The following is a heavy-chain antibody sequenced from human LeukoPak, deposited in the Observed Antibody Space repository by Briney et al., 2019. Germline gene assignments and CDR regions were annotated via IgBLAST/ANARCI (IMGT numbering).Heavy chain of an antibody. CDR2: IYYSGST. Sequence: SETLSLTCTVSGGSISSYYWSWIRQPPGKGLEWIGYIYYSGSTNYNPSLKSRVTISVDTSKDQFSLKLSSVTAADTAVYYCASYGTAYWGQGTLVTVSS. D-gene: IGHD2-21*02. CDR3: ASYGTAY. CDR1: GGSISSYY. J-gene: IGHJ4*02. V-gene: IGHV4-59*01.